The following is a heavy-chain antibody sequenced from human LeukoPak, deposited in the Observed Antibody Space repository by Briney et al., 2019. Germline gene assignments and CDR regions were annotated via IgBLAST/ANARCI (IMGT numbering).Heavy chain of an antibody. CDR2: FDPEDGET. V-gene: IGHV1-24*01. J-gene: IGHJ3*02. CDR1: GYTLTELA. CDR3: ATEYVRGVIRDAFDI. Sequence: GASVRVSCKVSGYTLTELAMHWVRQAPGKGLEWMGGFDPEDGETIYAQKFQGRVTMTEDTSTDTAYMELSSLRSEDTAVYYCATEYVRGVIRDAFDIWGQGTMVTVSS. D-gene: IGHD3-10*01.